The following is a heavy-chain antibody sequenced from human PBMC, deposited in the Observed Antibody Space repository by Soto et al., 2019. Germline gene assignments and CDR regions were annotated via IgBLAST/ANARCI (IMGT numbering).Heavy chain of an antibody. CDR2: TSNDGMNT. CDR1: AFTLSKFV. Sequence: QVQLVESGGGVVQPGRSLRLSCAASAFTLSKFVMHWVRQAPGKGLDWLAVTSNDGMNTYYAASVKGRFTISRDNSENMVYLQMNSLRDEDTAVYYCARGNLDVWGQGTTVIVSS. CDR3: ARGNLDV. J-gene: IGHJ6*02. V-gene: IGHV3-30*01. D-gene: IGHD1-1*01.